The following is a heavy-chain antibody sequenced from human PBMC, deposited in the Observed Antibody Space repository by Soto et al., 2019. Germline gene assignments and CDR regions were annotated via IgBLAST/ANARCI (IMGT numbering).Heavy chain of an antibody. CDR1: GFTFSSYS. CDR3: AKERSYRTPYYFDY. CDR2: ISSSSSTI. D-gene: IGHD3-16*02. Sequence: HPGGSLRLSCAASGFTFSSYSMNWVRQAPGKGLEWVSYISSSSSTIYYADSVKGRFTISRDNAKNSLYLQMNSLRAEDTAVYYCAKERSYRTPYYFDYWGQGTLVTVSS. J-gene: IGHJ4*02. V-gene: IGHV3-48*01.